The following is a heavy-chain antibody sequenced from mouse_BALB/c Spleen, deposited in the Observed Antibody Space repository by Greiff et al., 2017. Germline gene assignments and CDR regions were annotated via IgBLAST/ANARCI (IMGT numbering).Heavy chain of an antibody. Sequence: EVQRVESGGDLVKPGGSLKLSCAASGFTFSSYGMSWVRQTPDKRLEWVATISSGGSYTYYPDSVKGRFTISRDNAKNTLYLQMSSLKSEDTAMYYCAREWDRGYCDVWGAGTTVTVSS. CDR2: ISSGGSYT. D-gene: IGHD3-3*01. CDR1: GFTFSSYG. CDR3: AREWDRGYCDV. J-gene: IGHJ1*01. V-gene: IGHV5-6*01.